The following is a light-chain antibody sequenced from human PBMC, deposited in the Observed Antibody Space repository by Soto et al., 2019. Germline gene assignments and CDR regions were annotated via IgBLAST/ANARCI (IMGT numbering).Light chain of an antibody. J-gene: IGLJ1*01. CDR3: CSYARISNFYV. Sequence: QSVLTQPASVSGSPGQSITISCTGTSSDVGSYNLVSWYQQHPGKAPKLMIYGVNKRPSGVSNRFSGSKSGNTASLTISGLQAEDETDYYCCSYARISNFYVFGTGTKVTVL. CDR1: SSDVGSYNL. CDR2: GVN. V-gene: IGLV2-23*02.